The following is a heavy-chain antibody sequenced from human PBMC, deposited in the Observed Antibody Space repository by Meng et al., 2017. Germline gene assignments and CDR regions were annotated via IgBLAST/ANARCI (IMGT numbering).Heavy chain of an antibody. CDR3: AKDRAGYSSGWYLFDY. CDR2: ISGSGGST. D-gene: IGHD6-19*01. Sequence: VQLVDFGGGLVKPGGSLRLSCAASGFTFSDYYMSWVRQAPGKGLEWVSAISGSGGSTYYADSVKGRFTISRDNSKNTLYLQMNSLRAEDTAVYYCAKDRAGYSSGWYLFDYWGQGTLVTVSS. CDR1: GFTFSDYY. J-gene: IGHJ4*02. V-gene: IGHV3-23*04.